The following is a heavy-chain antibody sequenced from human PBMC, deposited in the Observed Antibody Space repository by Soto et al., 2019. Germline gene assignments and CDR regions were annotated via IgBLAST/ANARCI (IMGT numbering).Heavy chain of an antibody. CDR1: GYTFITYD. CDR3: ARRKERSGPHYFDS. CDR2: MNPYNGNA. V-gene: IGHV1-8*01. Sequence: ASVKVSCKASGYTFITYDINWVRQAPGQGLEWMGWMNPYNGNAGYAQKFQGRVTMTRNTSISTAYMELTSLKSNDTAVYFCARRKERSGPHYFDSWGQGTLVTVAS. D-gene: IGHD1-1*01. J-gene: IGHJ4*02.